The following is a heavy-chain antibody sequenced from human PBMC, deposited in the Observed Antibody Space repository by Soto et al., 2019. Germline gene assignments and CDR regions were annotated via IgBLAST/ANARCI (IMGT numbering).Heavy chain of an antibody. Sequence: QPGWSLRLSCGGSGFPFYNYGINWVRQAPGKGLEWVAIISFDGTTKVYADSVKGRFTISRDNSKNTVFLQMSGLRVEDTAVYYCEKDATYYYNNLPRAYFDSWGQGTPVIVSA. D-gene: IGHD3-22*01. V-gene: IGHV3-30*18. CDR1: GFPFYNYG. CDR2: ISFDGTTK. J-gene: IGHJ4*02. CDR3: EKDATYYYNNLPRAYFDS.